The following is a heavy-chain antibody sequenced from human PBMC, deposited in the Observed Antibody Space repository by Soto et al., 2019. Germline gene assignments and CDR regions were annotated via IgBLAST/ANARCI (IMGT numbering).Heavy chain of an antibody. D-gene: IGHD5-12*01. J-gene: IGHJ4*02. CDR2: IYHSGST. CDR1: GGSISSGGYS. Sequence: PSETLSLTCAVSGGSISSGGYSWSWIRQPPGKGLEWIGYIYHSGSTYYNPSLKSRVTISVDRSKNQFSLKLSSVTAADTAVYYCARGGRRDGYNCDYWGQGTLVTVSS. CDR3: ARGGRRDGYNCDY. V-gene: IGHV4-30-2*01.